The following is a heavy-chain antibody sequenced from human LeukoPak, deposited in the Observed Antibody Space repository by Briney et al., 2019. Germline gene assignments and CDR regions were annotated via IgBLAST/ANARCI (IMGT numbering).Heavy chain of an antibody. V-gene: IGHV4-39*07. J-gene: IGHJ4*02. CDR2: IYHSGST. D-gene: IGHD6-6*01. CDR1: GDSINNNNYY. CDR3: ARASAALAFDY. Sequence: SETLSLTCTVSGDSINNNNYYWGWTRQPPGKGLEWIGYIYHSGSTYYNPSLKSRVTISVDRSKNQFSLKLSSVTAADTAVYYCARASAALAFDYWGQGTLVTVSS.